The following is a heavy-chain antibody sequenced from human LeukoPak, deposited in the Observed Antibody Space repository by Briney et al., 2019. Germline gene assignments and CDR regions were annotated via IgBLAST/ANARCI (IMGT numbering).Heavy chain of an antibody. D-gene: IGHD2-15*01. Sequence: SETLSLTCTVSGGSISSGDYYWSWIRQPPGKGLEWIGYIYYSGSTYYNPSLKSRVTISVDTSKNQFSLKLSSVTAADTAVYYCARYCSGGSCYFNRHPLEVYYFDYWGQGTLVTVSS. CDR3: ARYCSGGSCYFNRHPLEVYYFDY. CDR2: IYYSGST. J-gene: IGHJ4*02. CDR1: GGSISSGDYY. V-gene: IGHV4-30-4*01.